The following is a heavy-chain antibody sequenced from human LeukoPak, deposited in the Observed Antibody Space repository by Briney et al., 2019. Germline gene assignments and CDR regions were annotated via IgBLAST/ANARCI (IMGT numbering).Heavy chain of an antibody. CDR2: IIPIFGTA. J-gene: IGHJ6*03. D-gene: IGHD6-6*01. CDR3: ARDSSSSYYYYYYMDV. CDR1: GGTFSSYA. Sequence: SVKVSCNVSGGTFSSYAISWVRQAPGQGLEWMGRIIPIFGTANYAQKFQGRVTITTDESTSTAYMELSSLRSEDTAVYYCARDSSSSYYYYYYMDVWGKGTTVTVSS. V-gene: IGHV1-69*05.